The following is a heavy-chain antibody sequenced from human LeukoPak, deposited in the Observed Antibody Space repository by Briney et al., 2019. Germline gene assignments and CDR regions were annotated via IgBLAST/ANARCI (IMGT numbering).Heavy chain of an antibody. CDR3: TKADIVVVVAAIYHGYFDY. Sequence: GGSLRLSFAASWLTFNSYAMSLGRQAPGKRLGGVSAIRGCGGSTYYADVLTGRFPLSSDKSKNTLYLQMNSLRAEDTAVYYCTKADIVVVVAAIYHGYFDYWGQGTLVTVSS. J-gene: IGHJ4*02. D-gene: IGHD2-15*01. CDR2: IRGCGGST. CDR1: WLTFNSYA. V-gene: IGHV3-23*01.